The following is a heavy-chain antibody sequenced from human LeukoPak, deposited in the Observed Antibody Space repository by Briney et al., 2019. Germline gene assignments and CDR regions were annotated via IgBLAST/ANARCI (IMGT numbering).Heavy chain of an antibody. D-gene: IGHD2-2*01. Sequence: SVKVSCKASGGTFSSYAISWVRQAPGQGLEWMGGIIPIFGTANYAQKFQGRVTITTDESTSTACMELSSLRSEDTAVYYCAALPHIVVVPAATPDYWGQGTLVTVSS. V-gene: IGHV1-69*05. CDR2: IIPIFGTA. CDR1: GGTFSSYA. J-gene: IGHJ4*02. CDR3: AALPHIVVVPAATPDY.